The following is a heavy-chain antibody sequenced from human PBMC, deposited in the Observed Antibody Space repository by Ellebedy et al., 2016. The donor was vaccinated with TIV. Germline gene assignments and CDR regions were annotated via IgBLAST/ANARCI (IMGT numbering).Heavy chain of an antibody. CDR1: GVNFRSYW. V-gene: IGHV3-7*01. J-gene: IGHJ5*02. CDR3: ARRASYGDYAVQVNPWFDP. Sequence: GGSLRLSCAASGVNFRSYWMTWVRQAPGKGLEWVAKIRQEGDEIYYVESVKGRFTISSDNAKNSLFLQMNSLRVEDTAVSYCARRASYGDYAVQVNPWFDPWGQGTLVTVSS. D-gene: IGHD4-17*01. CDR2: IRQEGDEI.